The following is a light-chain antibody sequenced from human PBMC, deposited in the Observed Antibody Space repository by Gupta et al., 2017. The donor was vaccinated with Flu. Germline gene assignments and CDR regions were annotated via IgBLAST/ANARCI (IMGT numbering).Light chain of an antibody. V-gene: IGKV1-5*03. Sequence: DIQMTQFPPTLSASVGDRVTITCRASQNIPNWLAWFQQKPGKAPKLLIYKASSLESGVPSRFSGSGSETEFTLTISSLQPDDFATYYCQQYNSYPYTFGQGTKLEIK. CDR2: KAS. J-gene: IGKJ2*01. CDR1: QNIPNW. CDR3: QQYNSYPYT.